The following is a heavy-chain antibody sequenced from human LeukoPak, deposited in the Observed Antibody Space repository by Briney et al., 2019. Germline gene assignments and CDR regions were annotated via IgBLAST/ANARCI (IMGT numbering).Heavy chain of an antibody. J-gene: IGHJ4*02. CDR1: GFTFSSHG. V-gene: IGHV3-33*01. CDR3: ARVRLYGSGSYYSDY. D-gene: IGHD3-10*01. Sequence: GRSLRLSCAASGFTFSSHGVNWVRQAPGKGLDWVAIIWYDGSNKYYADSVKGRFTISRDNSKNTLYLQMNSLRAEDTAVYYCARVRLYGSGSYYSDYWGQGTVVTVSS. CDR2: IWYDGSNK.